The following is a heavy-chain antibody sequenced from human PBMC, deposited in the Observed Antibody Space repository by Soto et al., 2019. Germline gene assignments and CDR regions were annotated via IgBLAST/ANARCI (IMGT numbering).Heavy chain of an antibody. CDR1: GLNFETYT. CDR2: VSKDGSEK. V-gene: IGHV3-30-3*01. CDR3: ARDHWDCSGGGCNPHQLNFFAMDV. D-gene: IGHD2-15*01. Sequence: QVHLVESGGGVVQPGRSLTLSCAASGLNFETYTIHWVRQAPGKGLEWVAVVSKDGSEKYYADSVKGRFTVSRDRSKTTAYLQMNNLRAEDTAVYYCARDHWDCSGGGCNPHQLNFFAMDVWGQGTTVTVSS. J-gene: IGHJ6*02.